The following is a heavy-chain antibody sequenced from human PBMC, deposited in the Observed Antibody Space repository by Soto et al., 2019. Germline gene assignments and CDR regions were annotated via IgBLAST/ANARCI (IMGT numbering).Heavy chain of an antibody. V-gene: IGHV1-3*01. J-gene: IGHJ6*02. D-gene: IGHD6-13*01. CDR3: ATRAGIAEAGYYYYGMDV. Sequence: GASVKVSCKASGYTFTSYAMHWVRQAPGQRLEWMGWINAGNGNTKYSQKFQGRVTITRDTPASTAYMELSSLRSEDTAVYYCATRAGIAEAGYYYYGMDVWGQGTTVTVSS. CDR1: GYTFTSYA. CDR2: INAGNGNT.